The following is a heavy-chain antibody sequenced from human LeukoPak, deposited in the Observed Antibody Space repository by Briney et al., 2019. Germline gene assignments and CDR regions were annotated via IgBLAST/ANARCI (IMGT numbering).Heavy chain of an antibody. CDR1: GGTFSSYT. D-gene: IGHD3-22*01. J-gene: IGHJ4*02. Sequence: ASVKVSCKASGGTFSSYTISWVRQAPGQGLEWMGRIIPILGIANYAQKFQGRVTITADNSTSTAYMELSSLRSEDTAVYYCARSLSNYYDSSGYPIDYWGQGTLVTVSS. CDR3: ARSLSNYYDSSGYPIDY. CDR2: IIPILGIA. V-gene: IGHV1-69*02.